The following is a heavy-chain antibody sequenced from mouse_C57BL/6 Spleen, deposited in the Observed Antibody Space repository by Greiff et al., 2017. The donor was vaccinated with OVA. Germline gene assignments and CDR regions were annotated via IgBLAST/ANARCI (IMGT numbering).Heavy chain of an antibody. Sequence: EVHLVESEGGLVQPGSSMKLSCTASGFTFSDYYMAWVRQVPEKGLEWVANINYDGSSTYYLDSLKSRFIISRDNAKNILYLQMSSLKSEDTATYYCARGDGSSRDWYFDVWGTGTTVTVSS. CDR1: GFTFSDYY. CDR3: ARGDGSSRDWYFDV. D-gene: IGHD1-1*01. V-gene: IGHV5-16*01. J-gene: IGHJ1*03. CDR2: INYDGSST.